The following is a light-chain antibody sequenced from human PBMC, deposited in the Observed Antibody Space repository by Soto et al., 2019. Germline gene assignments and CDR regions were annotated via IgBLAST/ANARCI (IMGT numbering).Light chain of an antibody. Sequence: QSVLTQPPSVSGAPGQRVTISCTGSSSNIGAGYDVHWYQQLPGTAPKLLIYGNTNRPSGVPDRFSGSKSGTSASLAITGLQAEDEADYYCQSYDSSLIGVVFGGGTKVIVL. CDR3: QSYDSSLIGVV. CDR1: SSNIGAGYD. J-gene: IGLJ2*01. CDR2: GNT. V-gene: IGLV1-40*01.